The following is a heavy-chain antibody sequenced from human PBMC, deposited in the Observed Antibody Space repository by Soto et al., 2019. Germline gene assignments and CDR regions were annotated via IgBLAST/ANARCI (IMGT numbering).Heavy chain of an antibody. CDR1: GFTFSSYS. J-gene: IGHJ6*02. V-gene: IGHV3-21*01. Sequence: EVQLVESGGGLVKPGGSLRLSCAASGFTFSSYSMNWVRQAPGKGLEWVSSISSSSSYIYYADSVKGRFTISRDNAKNSLYLQMNSLRAEDTAVYYCARDSPNSYYYYYGMDVWGQGTTVTVSS. D-gene: IGHD1-1*01. CDR2: ISSSSSYI. CDR3: ARDSPNSYYYYYGMDV.